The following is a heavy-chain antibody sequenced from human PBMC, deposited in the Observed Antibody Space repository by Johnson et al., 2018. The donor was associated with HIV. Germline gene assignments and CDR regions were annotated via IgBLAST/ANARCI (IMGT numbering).Heavy chain of an antibody. CDR3: AREEGGSRPFEI. D-gene: IGHD2-15*01. Sequence: QVQLVESGGGVVQPGGSLRLSCAASGFPFSKYGMHWVRQAPGKGLEWVAVIWYDGNNKYYGDSVKGRFTISRDNAKNSLYLQMNSLRAEDTAVYYCAREEGGSRPFEIWGQGTMVTVSS. CDR1: GFPFSKYG. CDR2: IWYDGNNK. V-gene: IGHV3-33*01. J-gene: IGHJ3*02.